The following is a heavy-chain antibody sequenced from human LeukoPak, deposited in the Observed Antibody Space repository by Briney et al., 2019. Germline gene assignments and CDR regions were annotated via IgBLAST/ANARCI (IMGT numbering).Heavy chain of an antibody. CDR1: GYTFTSYD. Sequence: GASVKVSCKASGYTFTSYDMYWVRQAPGQRLEWMGWIIVGNGNTKYSQKFQGRVIITTDTSASTVYMDLSSLRSEDTAVYYCARDAVVGTGIAFDVWGQGTMVTVSS. J-gene: IGHJ3*01. CDR2: IIVGNGNT. D-gene: IGHD4-23*01. V-gene: IGHV1-3*01. CDR3: ARDAVVGTGIAFDV.